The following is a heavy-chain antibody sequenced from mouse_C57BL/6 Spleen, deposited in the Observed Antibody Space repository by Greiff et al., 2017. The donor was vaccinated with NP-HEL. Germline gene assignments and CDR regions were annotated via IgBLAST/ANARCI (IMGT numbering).Heavy chain of an antibody. CDR1: GYTFTDYY. J-gene: IGHJ2*01. V-gene: IGHV1-76*01. CDR3: ASGDYSNGY. CDR2: IYPGSGNT. D-gene: IGHD2-5*01. Sequence: QVQLQQSGAELVRPGASVKLSCKASGYTFTDYYINWVKQRPGQGLEWIARIYPGSGNTYYNEKFKGKATLTAEKSSSTAYMQLSSLTSEDSAVYFCASGDYSNGYWGQGTTLTVSS.